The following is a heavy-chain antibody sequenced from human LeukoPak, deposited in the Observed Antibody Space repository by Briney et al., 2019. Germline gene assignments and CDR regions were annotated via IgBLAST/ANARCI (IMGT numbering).Heavy chain of an antibody. J-gene: IGHJ4*02. CDR1: GFTFSSYA. CDR3: AKPADYYDTSGYYYRLYYFDY. Sequence: GGSLRLSCAASGFTFSSYAMNWVRQAPGKGLEWVSSTSGSGGSTFYADSVKGRFTISRYNSRNTLYLQMNSLRAEDTAVYYCAKPADYYDTSGYYYRLYYFDYWGQGTLVTVSS. D-gene: IGHD3-22*01. V-gene: IGHV3-23*01. CDR2: TSGSGGST.